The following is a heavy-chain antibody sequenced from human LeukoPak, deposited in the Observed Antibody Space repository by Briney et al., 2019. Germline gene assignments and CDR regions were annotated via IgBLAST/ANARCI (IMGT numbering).Heavy chain of an antibody. J-gene: IGHJ5*02. CDR2: ISSSGSTI. V-gene: IGHV3-48*03. D-gene: IGHD2-2*01. CDR3: ARDLQVVPAAMRGWFDP. CDR1: GFTFSSYE. Sequence: PGGSLRLSCAASGFTFSSYEMNWVRQAPGKGLEWVSYISSSGSTIYYADSVKGRFTISRDNAKNSLYLQMNSLRAEDTAVYYCARDLQVVPAAMRGWFDPWGQGTLVTVSS.